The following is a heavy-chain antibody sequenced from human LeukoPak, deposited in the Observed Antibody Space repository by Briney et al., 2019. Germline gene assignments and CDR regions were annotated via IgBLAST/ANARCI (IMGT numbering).Heavy chain of an antibody. D-gene: IGHD5-18*01. J-gene: IGHJ6*02. V-gene: IGHV4-59*08. CDR1: GGSISSYY. CDR2: IYYSGST. Sequence: PSETLSLTCTVSGGSISSYYWSWIRQPPGKGLEWIGYIYYSGSTNYNPSLKSRVTISVDTSKNQFSLKLSSVTAADTAVYYCARQAAMVANGMDVWGQGTTVTVSS. CDR3: ARQAAMVANGMDV.